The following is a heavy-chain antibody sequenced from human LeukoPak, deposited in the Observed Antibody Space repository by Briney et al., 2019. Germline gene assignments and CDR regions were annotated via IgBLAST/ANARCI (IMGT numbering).Heavy chain of an antibody. CDR2: ISSNGGST. Sequence: GGSLRLSCTASGFIFSSYSMHWVRQAPGKGLEFVSAISSNGGSTYYANSVKGRFTISRDTSKNTLYLQMGSLRTEDMAVYYCARVGDFSVAAFDIWGQGTTVTVSS. CDR1: GFIFSSYS. CDR3: ARVGDFSVAAFDI. J-gene: IGHJ3*02. V-gene: IGHV3-64*01. D-gene: IGHD3-16*01.